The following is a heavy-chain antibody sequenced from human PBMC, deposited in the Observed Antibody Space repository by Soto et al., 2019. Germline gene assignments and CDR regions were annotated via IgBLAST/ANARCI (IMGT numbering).Heavy chain of an antibody. J-gene: IGHJ6*02. CDR1: GFTFSSHS. CDR2: ISSSSSTI. D-gene: IGHD2-2*01. V-gene: IGHV3-48*01. CDR3: ARDYVGAYCSSTSCYSDYYYGMDV. Sequence: EVQLVESGGGLVQPGGSLRLSCAASGFTFSSHSMNWVRQAPGRGLEWVSYISSSSSTIYYADSVKGRFTISRDKAKNSLYLQMNSLRAEDTAVYYCARDYVGAYCSSTSCYSDYYYGMDVWGQGTTVTVSS.